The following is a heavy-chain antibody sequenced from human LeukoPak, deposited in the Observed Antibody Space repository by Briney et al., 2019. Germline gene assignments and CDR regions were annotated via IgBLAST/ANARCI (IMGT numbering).Heavy chain of an antibody. J-gene: IGHJ4*02. Sequence: ASVKVSCKTSGYIFAGYNIHWVRQAPGQGLEWMGRIDPNSGDTRISQKFQGRVTVTRDTAISTVYMEAKRLRSDDTAIYYCAREGSGYDYYYFDYWGQGTLVTVSS. CDR3: AREGSGYDYYYFDY. CDR1: GYIFAGYN. CDR2: IDPNSGDT. V-gene: IGHV1-2*02. D-gene: IGHD5-12*01.